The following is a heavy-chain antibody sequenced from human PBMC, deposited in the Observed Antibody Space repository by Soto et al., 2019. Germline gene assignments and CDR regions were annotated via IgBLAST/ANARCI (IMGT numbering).Heavy chain of an antibody. D-gene: IGHD6-6*01. CDR1: GLTFSDCN. J-gene: IGHJ6*02. Sequence: EVQLVESGGDLVQPGGSLRLSCAASGLTFSDCNMNWVRQAPGKGLEWVSYITSTSHVTYYADSVKGRFTISRDNAKDSLYLQMNNLKAEDTAVYYCAGDFNDARGYALDVWGQGTTVTVSS. CDR2: ITSTSHVT. V-gene: IGHV3-48*01. CDR3: AGDFNDARGYALDV.